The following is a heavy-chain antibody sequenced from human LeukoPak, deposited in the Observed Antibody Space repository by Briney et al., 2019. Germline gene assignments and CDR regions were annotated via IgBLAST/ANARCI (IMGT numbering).Heavy chain of an antibody. CDR3: ARGLHYYYYGMDV. D-gene: IGHD3-10*01. CDR1: GFAFSSLA. J-gene: IGHJ6*02. V-gene: IGHV3-30-3*01. CDR2: ISYDGSNK. Sequence: PGGSLRLSCAASGFAFSSLAMGWVRQAPGKGLEWVAVISYDGSNKYYADSVKGRFTISRDNSKNTLYLQMNSLRAEDTAVYYCARGLHYYYYGMDVWGQGTTVTVSS.